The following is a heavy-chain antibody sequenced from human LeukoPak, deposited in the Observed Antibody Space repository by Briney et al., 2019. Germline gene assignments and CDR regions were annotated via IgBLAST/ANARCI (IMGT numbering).Heavy chain of an antibody. Sequence: SETLSLTCTVSGVSISTYYWSWIRQSPGKGLEWIGYIYYSGSAKYNPSLKSRVTISVDTSKNHFSLKLRSVTAADTAVYYCARSYGSGNYFDYWGQGTLVTVSS. J-gene: IGHJ4*02. D-gene: IGHD3-10*01. CDR2: IYYSGSA. CDR3: ARSYGSGNYFDY. CDR1: GVSISTYY. V-gene: IGHV4-59*01.